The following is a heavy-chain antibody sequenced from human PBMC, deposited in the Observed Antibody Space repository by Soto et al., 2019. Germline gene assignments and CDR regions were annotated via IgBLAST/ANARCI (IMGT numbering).Heavy chain of an antibody. CDR2: ISYDGSNK. Sequence: VGSLRLSCAASGFTFSSYGMHWVRQAPGKGLEWVAVISYDGSNKYYADSVKGRFTISRDNSKNTLYLQMNSLRAEDTAVYYCAKCKRQLELYYGMDVWGQGTTVTVSS. J-gene: IGHJ6*02. CDR3: AKCKRQLELYYGMDV. D-gene: IGHD1-7*01. V-gene: IGHV3-30*18. CDR1: GFTFSSYG.